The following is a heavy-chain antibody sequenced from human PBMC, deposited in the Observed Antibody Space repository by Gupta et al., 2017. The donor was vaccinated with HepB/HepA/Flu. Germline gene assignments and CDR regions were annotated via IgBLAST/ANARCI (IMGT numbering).Heavy chain of an antibody. D-gene: IGHD3-10*01. CDR3: ARDSGGDFDY. CDR2: IYYSGDA. V-gene: IGHV4-59*01. J-gene: IGHJ4*02. CDR1: GDSLNSYY. Sequence: LQLQESGPRLAKPSETLSLTWTVFGDSLNSYYWSWIRQPPGRGLEWIGYIYYSGDANYNPALKNRVTMSIDTSKNQFSLKLNSVTAADTAVYYCARDSGGDFDYWGQGSLVTVSS.